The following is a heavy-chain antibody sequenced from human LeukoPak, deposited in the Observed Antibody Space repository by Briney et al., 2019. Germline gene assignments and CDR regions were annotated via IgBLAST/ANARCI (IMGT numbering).Heavy chain of an antibody. D-gene: IGHD1-7*01. Sequence: VASVKVSCKASGYTFTSYYMHWVRQAPGQGLEWMRIINPSGGSTIYAQKFQGRVTMTRDTSTSTVYMELSSLRSEDTAVYYCARDQRGSHWNYGPGFDYWGQGTLVTVSS. CDR1: GYTFTSYY. CDR2: INPSGGST. J-gene: IGHJ4*02. CDR3: ARDQRGSHWNYGPGFDY. V-gene: IGHV1-46*01.